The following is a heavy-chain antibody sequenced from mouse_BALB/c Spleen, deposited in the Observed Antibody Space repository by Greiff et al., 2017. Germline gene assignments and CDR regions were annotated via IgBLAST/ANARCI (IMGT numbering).Heavy chain of an antibody. CDR2: IDPENGDT. V-gene: IGHV14-4*02. J-gene: IGHJ2*01. D-gene: IGHD2-4*01. CDR1: GFNIKDYY. Sequence: EVKLQESGAELVRSGASVKLSCTASGFNIKDYYMHWVKQRPEQGLEWIGWIDPENGDTEYAPKFQGKATMTADTSSNTAYLQLSSLTSEDTAVYYCNALGSGLYYDYPHFDYWGQGTTLRVSS. CDR3: NALGSGLYYDYPHFDY.